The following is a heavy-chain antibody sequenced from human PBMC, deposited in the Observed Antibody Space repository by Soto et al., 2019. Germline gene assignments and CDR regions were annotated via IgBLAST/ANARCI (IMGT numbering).Heavy chain of an antibody. CDR1: GYIFTNYC. CDR3: ERPNPRSGSYPIDY. J-gene: IGHJ4*02. CDR2: MDPKDSYT. D-gene: IGHD3-22*01. V-gene: IGHV5-10-1*01. Sequence: PGESLKISCKGSGYIFTNYCITWVRQMPGKGLEWMGTMDPKDSYTNYSPSFQGHVTISPDKSINTAYLQWSSLKASDTAIYYCERPNPRSGSYPIDYWGQGTLVTVSS.